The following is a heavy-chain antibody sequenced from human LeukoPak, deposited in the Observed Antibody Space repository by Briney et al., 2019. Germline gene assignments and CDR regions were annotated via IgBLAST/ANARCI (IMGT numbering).Heavy chain of an antibody. V-gene: IGHV3-21*01. CDR1: GFTFSTYS. CDR2: ITSSSSYI. J-gene: IGHJ4*02. CDR3: ARVSSHGSGLEDFDY. D-gene: IGHD1-14*01. Sequence: NHGGTLRLSCAGSGFTFSTYSVNWVRQAPGKGLEWVSSITSSSSYIYYADSVKGRFTISRDNAKNSLYLQMNSLRAEDTAVYYCARVSSHGSGLEDFDYWGQGTLVTDSS.